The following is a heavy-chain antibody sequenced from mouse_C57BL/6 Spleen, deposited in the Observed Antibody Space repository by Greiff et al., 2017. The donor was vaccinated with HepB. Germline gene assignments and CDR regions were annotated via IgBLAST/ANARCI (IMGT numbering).Heavy chain of an antibody. CDR1: GYTFTDYY. Sequence: EVQLQQSGPELVKPGASVKISCKASGYTFTDYYMNWVKQSHGKSLEWIGDINPNNGGTSYNQKCKGKATLTVDKSSSTAYMELRSLTSEDSAVYYCARRELRSWFAYWGQGTLVTVSA. V-gene: IGHV1-26*01. CDR2: INPNNGGT. CDR3: ARRELRSWFAY. J-gene: IGHJ3*01. D-gene: IGHD1-1*01.